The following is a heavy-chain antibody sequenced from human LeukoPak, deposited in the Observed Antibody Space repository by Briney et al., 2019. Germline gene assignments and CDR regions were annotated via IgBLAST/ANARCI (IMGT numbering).Heavy chain of an antibody. D-gene: IGHD3-16*02. Sequence: GGSVRLSCTASGFIFSNHWMSWVRQAPGKGLEWVANIKQDGGEEHYVDSVKGRFTISRDNAKNSLYLQMDSLRAEDTAVYYCARDRYFSYWGQGALVIVSS. CDR2: IKQDGGEE. CDR3: ARDRYFSY. CDR1: GFIFSNHW. J-gene: IGHJ4*02. V-gene: IGHV3-7*01.